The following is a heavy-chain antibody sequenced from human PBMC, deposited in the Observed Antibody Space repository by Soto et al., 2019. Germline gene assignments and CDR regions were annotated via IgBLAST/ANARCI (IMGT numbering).Heavy chain of an antibody. CDR3: AKAIVWEAYYYGMDV. V-gene: IGHV3-23*01. D-gene: IGHD1-26*01. Sequence: GGSLRLSCAASGFTFSSYAMSWVRQAPGKGLEWVSAIRGSGGSTYYEDSVKGRFTISRDNSKNTLYLKMNSLRAEDTAVYYGAKAIVWEAYYYGMDVWGQGTTVTVSS. CDR1: GFTFSSYA. J-gene: IGHJ6*02. CDR2: IRGSGGST.